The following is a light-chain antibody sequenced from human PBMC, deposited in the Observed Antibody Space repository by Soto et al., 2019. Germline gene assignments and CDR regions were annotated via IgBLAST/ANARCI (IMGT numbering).Light chain of an antibody. Sequence: QSVLTQPASVSGSPGQSITISCTGTSSDVGGYNYVSWYQQHPGKAPKLMIHEVSARPSGVPDRFSASKSGNTASLTISGLQTEDEADYYCTSYAVNYVYVFGSGTKVTVL. J-gene: IGLJ1*01. CDR2: EVS. CDR3: TSYAVNYVYV. V-gene: IGLV2-8*01. CDR1: SSDVGGYNY.